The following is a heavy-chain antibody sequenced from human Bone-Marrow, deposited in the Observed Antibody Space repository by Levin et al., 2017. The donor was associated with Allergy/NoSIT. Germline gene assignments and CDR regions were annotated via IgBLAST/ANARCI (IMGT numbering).Heavy chain of an antibody. D-gene: IGHD2-2*01. CDR3: ATVALPRYCTSTSCSDSGYYFDY. V-gene: IGHV3-13*04. CDR2: IGTAADS. Sequence: GGSLRLSCAASGFTFSSYDMHWVRQATGRGLEWVSAIGTAADSYYSGSVKGRFTVSRDNAKNSFYLQMNSLRAGDTAVYYCATVALPRYCTSTSCSDSGYYFDYWGQGTLVTVSS. CDR1: GFTFSSYD. J-gene: IGHJ4*02.